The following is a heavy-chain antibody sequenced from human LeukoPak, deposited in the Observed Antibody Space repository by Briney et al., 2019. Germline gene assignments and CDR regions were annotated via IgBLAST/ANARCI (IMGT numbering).Heavy chain of an antibody. CDR3: AKEYSSGWYYYMDV. J-gene: IGHJ6*03. CDR2: ISGSGGST. D-gene: IGHD6-19*01. V-gene: IGHV3-23*01. Sequence: LPGGSLRLSCAASGFTFSSYAMSWVRQAPGKGLEWVSAISGSGGSTYYADSVKGRFTISRDNSKNTLYLQMNSLRAEDTAVYYCAKEYSSGWYYYMDVWGKGTTVTVSS. CDR1: GFTFSSYA.